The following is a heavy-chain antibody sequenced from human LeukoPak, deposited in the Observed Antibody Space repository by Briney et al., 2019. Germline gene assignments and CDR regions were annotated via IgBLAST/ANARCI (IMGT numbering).Heavy chain of an antibody. CDR2: MNPNSGNT. J-gene: IGHJ6*02. Sequence: ASAKVSCKASGYTFTNYDINWVRQATGQGLEWMGWMNPNSGNTGYAQKFQGRVTMTTDTSTSTAYMELSSLRSEDTAVYYCARAIVVVPAAISYYYGMDVWGQGTTVTVSS. D-gene: IGHD2-2*01. V-gene: IGHV1-8*01. CDR3: ARAIVVVPAAISYYYGMDV. CDR1: GYTFTNYD.